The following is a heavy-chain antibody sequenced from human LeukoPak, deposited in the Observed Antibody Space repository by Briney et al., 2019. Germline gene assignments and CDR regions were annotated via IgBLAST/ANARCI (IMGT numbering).Heavy chain of an antibody. CDR2: ISYDGSNK. CDR1: GFTFSSYS. D-gene: IGHD3-3*01. CDR3: ARALDFWSGYYIDY. Sequence: PGGSLRLSCAASGFTFSSYSMNWVRQAPGKGLEWVAVISYDGSNKYYADSVKGRFTISRDNSKNTLYLQMNSLRAEDTAVYYCARALDFWSGYYIDYWGQGTLVTVSS. V-gene: IGHV3-30*03. J-gene: IGHJ4*02.